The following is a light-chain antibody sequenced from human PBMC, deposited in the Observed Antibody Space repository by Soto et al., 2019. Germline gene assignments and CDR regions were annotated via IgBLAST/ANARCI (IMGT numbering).Light chain of an antibody. CDR2: GAS. J-gene: IGKJ1*01. CDR3: QQYGSSPWT. Sequence: EIVLTQSPGTLSLSPGERATLSCRASQSVSSIAWYQQKPGQAPRLFIYGASSRATGIPDRFSGSGSGTDFTLTISRLEPEDFAVYYCQQYGSSPWTFGQGTMLEIK. V-gene: IGKV3-20*01. CDR1: QSVSS.